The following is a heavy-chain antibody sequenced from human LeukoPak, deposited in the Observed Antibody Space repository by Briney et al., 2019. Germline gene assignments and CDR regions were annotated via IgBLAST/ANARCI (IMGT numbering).Heavy chain of an antibody. Sequence: PSETLSLTCAVSGGSVSSNNWWSWVRPPPGKGLEWIGEIYHSGITNYNPSLKSRVTISVDKSKNQFSLNLNSVTAADTAVYYCAREISLVAVAGTSYYFDYWGQGTLVTVSS. V-gene: IGHV4-4*02. CDR2: IYHSGIT. D-gene: IGHD6-19*01. J-gene: IGHJ4*02. CDR3: AREISLVAVAGTSYYFDY. CDR1: GGSVSSNNW.